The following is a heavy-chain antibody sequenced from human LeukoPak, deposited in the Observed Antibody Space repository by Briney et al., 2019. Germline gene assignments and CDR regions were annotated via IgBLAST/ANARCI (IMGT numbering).Heavy chain of an antibody. CDR3: ARDHVVAAGSSFIDY. CDR2: IIPIFGTT. J-gene: IGHJ4*02. V-gene: IGHV1-69*05. D-gene: IGHD6-13*01. Sequence: ASVKVSCKASGGSFRSYAISWVRQAPGQGLEWMGGIIPIFGTTNYAQKFQGRVTITTDESTSRAYMELSSLRSEDTAVYYCARDHVVAAGSSFIDYWGQGTLVTVSS. CDR1: GGSFRSYA.